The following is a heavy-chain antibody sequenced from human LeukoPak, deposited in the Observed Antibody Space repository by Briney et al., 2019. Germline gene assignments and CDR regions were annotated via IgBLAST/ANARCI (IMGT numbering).Heavy chain of an antibody. CDR1: GYTFTGYY. CDR3: ARAELVSYYYYGMDV. Sequence: ASVKVSCKASGYTFTGYYMHWVRQVPGQGLEWMGWINPNSGGTNYAQKFQGRVTMTRDTSISTAYMELSRLRSDDTAVYYCARAELVSYYYYGMDVWGQGTAVTVSS. CDR2: INPNSGGT. D-gene: IGHD6-13*01. J-gene: IGHJ6*02. V-gene: IGHV1-2*02.